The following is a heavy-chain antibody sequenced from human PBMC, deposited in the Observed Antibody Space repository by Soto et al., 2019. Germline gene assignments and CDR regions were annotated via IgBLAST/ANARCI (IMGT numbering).Heavy chain of an antibody. D-gene: IGHD6-13*01. CDR2: IIPMLTVT. CDR1: GGTFNTYT. J-gene: IGHJ3*01. CDR3: SIGSWAAETVDV. Sequence: QVHLIQSGAEVKKPGSSVKVSCKAAGGTFNTYTLIWVRQAPGHGLEWMGRIIPMLTVTNSAQKFQGRLTLTADKYKGTAFTELTSLRSDDTAVYYCSIGSWAAETVDVWGQGTMVTVSS. V-gene: IGHV1-69*02.